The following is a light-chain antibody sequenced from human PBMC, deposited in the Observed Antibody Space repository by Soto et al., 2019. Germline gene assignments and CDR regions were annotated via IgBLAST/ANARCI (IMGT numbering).Light chain of an antibody. V-gene: IGKV1-5*03. CDR3: QQYHSYPWT. Sequence: IQMTQSPSTLSASVGDRVTFTCRASQTISTWLAWYQQKPGEAPKLLIYKASTLEVGVPSRFSASGSGTDFTLIINTLQAADFATYYCQQYHSYPWTFGQGTKV. CDR1: QTISTW. CDR2: KAS. J-gene: IGKJ1*01.